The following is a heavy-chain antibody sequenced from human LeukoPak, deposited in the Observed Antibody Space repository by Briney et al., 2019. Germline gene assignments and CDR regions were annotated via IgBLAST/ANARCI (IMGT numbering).Heavy chain of an antibody. CDR2: ICNSGST. CDR3: ARDRDFWSGYTRNDAFDI. J-gene: IGHJ3*02. Sequence: GSLRLSCAASRFTFRDHFMSWIRQPPGQGLEWIGYICNSGSTNYNPSLRSRVTISVDTSKNQFSLKLNSVTAADTAVYYCARDRDFWSGYTRNDAFDIWGQGTMVTVSS. V-gene: IGHV4-59*11. D-gene: IGHD3-3*01. CDR1: RFTFRDHF.